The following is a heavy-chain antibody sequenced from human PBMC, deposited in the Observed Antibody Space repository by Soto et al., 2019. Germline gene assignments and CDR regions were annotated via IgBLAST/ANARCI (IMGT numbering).Heavy chain of an antibody. V-gene: IGHV4-61*01. CDR3: ARVPRYSSSSGADYW. CDR2: VYNSGST. J-gene: IGHJ4*02. D-gene: IGHD6-6*01. Sequence: QVQLQESGPGLVKPSETLSLTCAVSGGSVSSGNYYWSWIRQPPGKGLEWIGYVYNSGSTNYNPSLKSRVAISVDTSKNQFSLRLSSVTAADTAVYYCARVPRYSSSSGADYWWGQGTLVTVSS. CDR1: GGSVSSGNYY.